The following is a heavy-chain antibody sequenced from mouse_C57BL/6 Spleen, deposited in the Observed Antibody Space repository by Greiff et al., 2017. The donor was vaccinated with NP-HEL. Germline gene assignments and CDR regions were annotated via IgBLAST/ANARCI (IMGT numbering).Heavy chain of an antibody. J-gene: IGHJ4*01. V-gene: IGHV1-82*01. D-gene: IGHD1-1*01. CDR2: IYPGDGDT. Sequence: VQLQQSGPELVKPGASVKISCKASGYAFSSSWMNWVKQRPGKGLEWIGRIYPGDGDTNYNGKFKGKATLTAYKSSSTAYMQLSSLTSEDSAVYFCARDEGFITTVVATGGYAMDYWGQGTSVTVSS. CDR3: ARDEGFITTVVATGGYAMDY. CDR1: GYAFSSSW.